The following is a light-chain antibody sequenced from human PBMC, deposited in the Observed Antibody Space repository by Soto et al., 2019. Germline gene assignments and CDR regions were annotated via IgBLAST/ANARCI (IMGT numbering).Light chain of an antibody. CDR3: AALDDSLSKV. V-gene: IGLV1-47*01. J-gene: IGLJ1*01. Sequence: QSALTQPPSASGTPGQRVTISCSGSSSNIGSNYVYWYQQLPGTAPKLLIYRNNQRPSGVPDRFSGSKSGTSASLAISGLRSEDEAESYCAALDDSLSKVFGTGTKVTVL. CDR2: RNN. CDR1: SSNIGSNY.